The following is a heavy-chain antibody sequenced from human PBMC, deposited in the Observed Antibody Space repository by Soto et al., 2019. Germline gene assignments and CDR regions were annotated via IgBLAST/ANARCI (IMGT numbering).Heavy chain of an antibody. Sequence: SETLSLTSTVSGGSISSYYWSWIRQPPGKGQEWIGYIYYSGSTIYNPSLTSRVTMSVDTSKNQFSLKLSSVTAADTAVYYCARESGYTMNLDYWGQGTLVTVSS. V-gene: IGHV4-59*01. CDR2: IYYSGST. D-gene: IGHD3-22*01. J-gene: IGHJ4*02. CDR1: GGSISSYY. CDR3: ARESGYTMNLDY.